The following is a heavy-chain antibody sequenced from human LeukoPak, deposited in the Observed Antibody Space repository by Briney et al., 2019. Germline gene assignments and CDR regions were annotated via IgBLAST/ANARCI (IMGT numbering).Heavy chain of an antibody. D-gene: IGHD6-6*01. CDR3: ARTQPSIAARHSYYYYGMDV. CDR2: IWYDGSNK. V-gene: IGHV3-33*01. Sequence: PGGSLRLSCAASGFTFSRYGMHWVRQAPGKGLEWVAVIWYDGSNKYYADSVKGRFTISRDNSKNTLYLQMNSLRAEDTAVYYCARTQPSIAARHSYYYYGMDVWGQGTTVTVSS. CDR1: GFTFSRYG. J-gene: IGHJ6*02.